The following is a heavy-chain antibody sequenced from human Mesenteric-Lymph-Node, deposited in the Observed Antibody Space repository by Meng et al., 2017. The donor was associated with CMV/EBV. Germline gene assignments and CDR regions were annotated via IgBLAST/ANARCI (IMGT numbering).Heavy chain of an antibody. CDR3: EKGDEVATIVVPFDF. CDR2: ISGSGDKT. Sequence: GGSLRLSCEASGFTFNNYAMTWVRQAPGKGLKWVSVISGSGDKTYYGDSVKGRFTVSRDNSKNTLYLEMNSLRAEDTAIYYCEKGDEVATIVVPFDFWGQGTMVTVSS. CDR1: GFTFNNYA. J-gene: IGHJ3*01. D-gene: IGHD5-12*01. V-gene: IGHV3-23*01.